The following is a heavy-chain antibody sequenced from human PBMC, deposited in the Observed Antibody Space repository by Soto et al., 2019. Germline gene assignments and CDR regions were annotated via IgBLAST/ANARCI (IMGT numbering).Heavy chain of an antibody. CDR2: IYYSGST. Sequence: SETLSLTCTVSGDSVSSYYWSWIRQPPGKGLEWIGYIYYSGSTNYNPSLKSRVTISVDTSKNQFSLKLSSVTAADTAVYYCARSEYYDFWSGPRYFDYWGQGTLVTVSS. D-gene: IGHD3-3*01. V-gene: IGHV4-59*02. CDR1: GDSVSSYY. CDR3: ARSEYYDFWSGPRYFDY. J-gene: IGHJ4*02.